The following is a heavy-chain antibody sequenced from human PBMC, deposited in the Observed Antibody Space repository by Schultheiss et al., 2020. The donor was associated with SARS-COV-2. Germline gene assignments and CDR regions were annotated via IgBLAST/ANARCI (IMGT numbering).Heavy chain of an antibody. CDR3: ARDGGLVPNYYGMDV. V-gene: IGHV3-23*01. D-gene: IGHD6-6*01. J-gene: IGHJ6*02. Sequence: GGSLRLSCAASGFTFSSYAMSWVRQAPGKGLEWVSAISGSGGSTYYADSVKGRFTISRDNSKNSLYLQMNSLRDEDTAVYYCARDGGLVPNYYGMDVWGQGTTVTVSS. CDR2: ISGSGGST. CDR1: GFTFSSYA.